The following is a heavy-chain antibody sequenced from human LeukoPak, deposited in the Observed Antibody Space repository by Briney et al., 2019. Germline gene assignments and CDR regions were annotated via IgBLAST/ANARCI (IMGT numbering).Heavy chain of an antibody. Sequence: SETLSLTCTVSGGSISSSSYYWGWIRQPPGKGLEWIGSFFYSGNTYRNPSLKSRVTISVDTSKDQFSLKLSSVTAADTAVYYCARLLLAYDNPLDYWGQGTLVTVSS. J-gene: IGHJ4*02. CDR3: ARLLLAYDNPLDY. CDR2: FFYSGNT. V-gene: IGHV4-39*01. CDR1: GGSISSSSYY. D-gene: IGHD3-22*01.